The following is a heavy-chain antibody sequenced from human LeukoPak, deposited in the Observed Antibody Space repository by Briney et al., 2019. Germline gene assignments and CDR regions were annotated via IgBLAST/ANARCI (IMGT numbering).Heavy chain of an antibody. Sequence: GGSLRLSCAASGFTFSSYSMNWVRQAPGKGLEWVSSISSSSSYIYYADSVKGRFTISRDNAKNSLYLQMNSLRAEDTAVYYCARGGVLSQSALDVWGQGTMVTVSS. J-gene: IGHJ3*01. CDR3: ARGGVLSQSALDV. CDR1: GFTFSSYS. V-gene: IGHV3-21*01. CDR2: ISSSSSYI.